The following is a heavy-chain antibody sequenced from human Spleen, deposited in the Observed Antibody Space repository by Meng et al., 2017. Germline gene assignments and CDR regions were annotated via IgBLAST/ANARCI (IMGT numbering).Heavy chain of an antibody. D-gene: IGHD3-22*01. CDR2: ISSSGSYI. Sequence: GESLKISCAASGFTFSSYSMNWVRQAPGKGLEWVSSISSSGSYIYYADSVKSRFTISRDNAKNLLYLQMNSLRAEDTAVYYCARDQVIGVVVIPNAFDIWGQGTMVTVSS. J-gene: IGHJ3*02. V-gene: IGHV3-21*06. CDR3: ARDQVIGVVVIPNAFDI. CDR1: GFTFSSYS.